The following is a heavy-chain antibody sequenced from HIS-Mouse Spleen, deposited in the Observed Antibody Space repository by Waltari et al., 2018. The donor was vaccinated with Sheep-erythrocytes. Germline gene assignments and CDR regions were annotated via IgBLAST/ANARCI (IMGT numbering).Heavy chain of an antibody. D-gene: IGHD5-12*01. CDR2: ISSSSSYI. CDR3: ARAGYSGEYYFDY. Sequence: EVQLVESGGGLVKPGGSLRLSCAASGFTSSSYSMNWVRQAPGKGLEWVSSISSSSSYIYYADSVKGRFTISRDNAKNSLYLQMNSLRAEDTAVYYCARAGYSGEYYFDYWGQGTLVTVSS. J-gene: IGHJ4*02. CDR1: GFTSSSYS. V-gene: IGHV3-21*01.